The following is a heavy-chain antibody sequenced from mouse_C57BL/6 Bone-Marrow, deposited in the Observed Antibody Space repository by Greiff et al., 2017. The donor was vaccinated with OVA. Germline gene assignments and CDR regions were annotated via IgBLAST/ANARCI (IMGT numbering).Heavy chain of an antibody. D-gene: IGHD1-1*01. CDR2: IYPRSGNT. J-gene: IGHJ2*01. Sequence: QVQLQQSGAELARPGASVKLSCKASGYTFTSYGISWVKQRTGQGLEWIGEIYPRSGNTYYNEKFKGKATLTADKSSSTAYMELRSLTSEDSAVYFCARGAPLITTVVAPDYWGQGTTLTVSS. V-gene: IGHV1-81*01. CDR3: ARGAPLITTVVAPDY. CDR1: GYTFTSYG.